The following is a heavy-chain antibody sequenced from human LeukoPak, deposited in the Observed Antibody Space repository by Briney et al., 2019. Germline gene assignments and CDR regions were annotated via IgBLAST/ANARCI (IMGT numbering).Heavy chain of an antibody. V-gene: IGHV1-69*05. CDR2: IIPIFGTA. CDR1: GGTFSSYA. J-gene: IGHJ4*02. Sequence: ASVKVSCKASGGTFSSYAISWVRQAPGQGLEWMGGIIPIFGTANYAQKFQGRVTITTDESTSTAYMELSSLRSEDTAVYYCARRSAIVGGFDYWGQGTLVTVSS. CDR3: ARRSAIVGGFDY. D-gene: IGHD1-26*01.